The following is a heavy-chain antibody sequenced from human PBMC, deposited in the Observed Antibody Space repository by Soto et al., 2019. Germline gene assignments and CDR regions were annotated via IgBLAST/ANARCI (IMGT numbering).Heavy chain of an antibody. D-gene: IGHD2-8*01. J-gene: IGHJ6*03. CDR1: GGTFSSYT. CDR3: AREATVTNGDYYYYYMDV. CDR2: IIPILGIA. V-gene: IGHV1-69*08. Sequence: QVQLVQSGAEVKKPGSSVKVSCKASGGTFSSYTISWVRQAPGQGLEWMGRIIPILGIANYVQKFQGRDTITADKSTSTAYMERSSLRSEDTAVYYCAREATVTNGDYYYYYMDVWGKGTTVTVSS.